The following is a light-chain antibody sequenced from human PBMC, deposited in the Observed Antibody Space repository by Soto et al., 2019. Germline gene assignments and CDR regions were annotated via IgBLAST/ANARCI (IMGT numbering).Light chain of an antibody. V-gene: IGKV3D-20*02. CDR3: HQRQSWPRT. J-gene: IGKJ1*01. Sequence: DIVLTQSPDTLSLSPGERATLSCRASQSVSSNYLAWYQQKPGQAPRLLIYGASTRATGIPDRFSGSGSGTDFTLTISDVQPEDFALYYCHQRQSWPRTFGQGTKVDI. CDR2: GAS. CDR1: QSVSSNY.